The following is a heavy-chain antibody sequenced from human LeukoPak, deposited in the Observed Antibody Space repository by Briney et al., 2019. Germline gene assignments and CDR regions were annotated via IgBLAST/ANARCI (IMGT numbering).Heavy chain of an antibody. V-gene: IGHV3-23*01. CDR3: ARVYYDFWSGYH. J-gene: IGHJ5*02. CDR2: ISGSGGST. CDR1: GLTFSSYA. D-gene: IGHD3-3*01. Sequence: GGSLRLSCAASGLTFSSYAMSWVRQAPGKGLEWVSAISGSGGSTYYADSVKGRFTISRDNSKNTLYLQMNSLRAEDTAVYYCARVYYDFWSGYHWGQGTLVTVSS.